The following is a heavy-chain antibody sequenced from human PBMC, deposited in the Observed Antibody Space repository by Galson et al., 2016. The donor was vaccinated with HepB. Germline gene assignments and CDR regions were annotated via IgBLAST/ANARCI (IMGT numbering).Heavy chain of an antibody. V-gene: IGHV2-70*01. CDR3: ARTGVGGGKSMLDY. CDR2: IDGDDDK. J-gene: IGHJ4*02. CDR1: GFSLTTDEVA. Sequence: PALVKPTQTLTLTCTFSGFSLTTDEVAVSWIRQPPGKALEWLAFIDGDDDKYYNSSLQTRLSISKDTSKNQVVLTMTNMAPVDTATYYCARTGVGGGKSMLDYWGQGALVTVSS. D-gene: IGHD3-10*01.